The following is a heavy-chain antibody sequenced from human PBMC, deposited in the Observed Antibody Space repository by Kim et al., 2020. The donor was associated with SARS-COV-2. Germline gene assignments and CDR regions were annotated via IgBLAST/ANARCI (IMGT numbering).Heavy chain of an antibody. J-gene: IGHJ5*02. V-gene: IGHV4-34*01. CDR3: ATLPEMATIGWFDP. Sequence: SETLSLTCAVYGGSFSGYYWSWIRQPPGKGLEWIGEINHSGSTNYNPSLKSRVTISVDTSKNQFSLKLSSVTAADTAVYYCATLPEMATIGWFDPWGQGTLVTVSS. CDR2: INHSGST. D-gene: IGHD5-12*01. CDR1: GGSFSGYY.